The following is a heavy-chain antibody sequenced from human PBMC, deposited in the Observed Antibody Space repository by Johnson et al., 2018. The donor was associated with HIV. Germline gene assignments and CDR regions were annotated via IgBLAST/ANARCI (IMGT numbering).Heavy chain of an antibody. CDR3: ARDPELDYFDNRAFDI. CDR1: GFRFSSYA. CDR2: ISYDGSNK. Sequence: QVQLVESGGGVVQPGRSLRLSCVASGFRFSSYAVHWVRQAPGKGLEWVAVISYDGSNKYYADAVKGRFTISRDNSKNTMYLQMNSLRAEDTAVYYCARDPELDYFDNRAFDIWGQGTMVTVSS. J-gene: IGHJ3*02. D-gene: IGHD3-22*01. V-gene: IGHV3-30*04.